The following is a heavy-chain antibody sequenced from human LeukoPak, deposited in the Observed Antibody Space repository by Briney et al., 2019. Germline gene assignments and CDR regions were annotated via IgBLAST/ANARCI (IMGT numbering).Heavy chain of an antibody. J-gene: IGHJ4*02. CDR3: ARYLAARPIFDY. CDR2: INPNSGGT. D-gene: IGHD6-6*01. Sequence: ASVKVSCKASGGTFSSYAISWVRQAPGQGLEWMGWINPNSGGTNYAQKFQGRVTMTRDTSISTAYMELSRLRSDDTAVYYCARYLAARPIFDYWGQGTLVTVSS. CDR1: GGTFSSYA. V-gene: IGHV1-2*02.